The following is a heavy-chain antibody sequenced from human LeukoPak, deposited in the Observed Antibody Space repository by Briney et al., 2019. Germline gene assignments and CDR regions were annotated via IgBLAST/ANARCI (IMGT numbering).Heavy chain of an antibody. Sequence: SQTLSLTCTVSGGSISSGDYYWSWIRQPPGKGLEWIGYIYYSGSTYYNPSLKSRVTISVDTSKNQFSLKLSSVTAADTAVYYCARGNCGGDCYTDYWGQGTLVTVSS. V-gene: IGHV4-30-4*08. CDR3: ARGNCGGDCYTDY. J-gene: IGHJ4*02. D-gene: IGHD2-21*01. CDR2: IYYSGST. CDR1: GGSISSGDYY.